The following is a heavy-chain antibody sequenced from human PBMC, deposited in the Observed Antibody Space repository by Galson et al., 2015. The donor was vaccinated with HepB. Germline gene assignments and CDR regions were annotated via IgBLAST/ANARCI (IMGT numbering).Heavy chain of an antibody. Sequence: SLRLSCAASGFTFGDYPMSWFRQAPWKGLEYIGFIRSKAYGGTTEYAASVKGRFTISRDDSKRVAYLQMNSLKTEDTAMYYCTRDYDILTGYYDAFDIWGQGTMVTVSS. CDR3: TRDYDILTGYYDAFDI. CDR1: GFTFGDYP. J-gene: IGHJ3*02. CDR2: IRSKAYGGTT. D-gene: IGHD3-9*01. V-gene: IGHV3-49*03.